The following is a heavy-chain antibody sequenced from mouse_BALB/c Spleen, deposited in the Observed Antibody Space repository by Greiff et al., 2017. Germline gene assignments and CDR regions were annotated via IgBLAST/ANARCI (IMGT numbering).Heavy chain of an antibody. D-gene: IGHD1-1*01. Sequence: QVQLKESGPELVKTGASVKISCKASGYSFTSYWMHWVKQRPGQGLEWIGMIDPSDSETRLNQKFKDKATLTVDKSSSTAYMQLSSPTSEDSAVYYCARPYYYGSSYRAWFAYWGQGTLVTVSA. J-gene: IGHJ3*01. V-gene: IGHV1S126*01. CDR3: ARPYYYGSSYRAWFAY. CDR1: GYSFTSYW. CDR2: IDPSDSET.